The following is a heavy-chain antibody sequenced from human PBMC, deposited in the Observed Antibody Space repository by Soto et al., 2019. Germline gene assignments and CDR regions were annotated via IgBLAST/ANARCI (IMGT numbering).Heavy chain of an antibody. Sequence: ASVKVSCKASGYTFTGYYMHWVRQAPGQGLEWMGWINPNSGGTNYAQKFQGWVTMTRDTSISTAYMELSRLRSDDTAVYYCARTPGGEYSGYDEYYFDYWGQGTLVTVSS. J-gene: IGHJ4*02. CDR1: GYTFTGYY. D-gene: IGHD5-12*01. CDR2: INPNSGGT. CDR3: ARTPGGEYSGYDEYYFDY. V-gene: IGHV1-2*04.